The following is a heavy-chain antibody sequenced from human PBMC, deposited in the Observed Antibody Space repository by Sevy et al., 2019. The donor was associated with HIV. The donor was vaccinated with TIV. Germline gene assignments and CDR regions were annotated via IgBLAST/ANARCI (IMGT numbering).Heavy chain of an antibody. J-gene: IGHJ4*02. CDR1: GFTFSVYW. Sequence: GESLKISCAASGFTFSVYWMNWVRQAPGKGVEWVANINGDGSDKHYVDSVEGRFTISRDHGKNLLYLQMNSLRVEDTAVYYCAHETIGRFDSWGQGTLVTVSS. D-gene: IGHD3-16*01. CDR3: AHETIGRFDS. V-gene: IGHV3-7*01. CDR2: INGDGSDK.